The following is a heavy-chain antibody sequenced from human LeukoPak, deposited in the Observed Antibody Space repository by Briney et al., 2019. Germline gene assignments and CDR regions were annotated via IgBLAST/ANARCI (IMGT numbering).Heavy chain of an antibody. J-gene: IGHJ6*02. V-gene: IGHV5-51*01. CDR2: IYPGDSDT. D-gene: IGHD6-13*01. Sequence: GESLKISCKGSGYSFTSYWIGWVRQMPGKGLGGMGIIYPGDSDTRYSTSFQGQLTMSADTSISTAELQWSSLKASDTAMYYCARHEVAAAGSYYYGMDVWGQGTTVTVSS. CDR1: GYSFTSYW. CDR3: ARHEVAAAGSYYYGMDV.